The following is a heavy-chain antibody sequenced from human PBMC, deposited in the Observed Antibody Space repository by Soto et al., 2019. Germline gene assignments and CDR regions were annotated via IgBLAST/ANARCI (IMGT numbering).Heavy chain of an antibody. Sequence: PGGSLRLSCASSGFTFSSYGMHLVRQAPGKGLERVAVISYDGSNKYYADSVKGRFTISRDNSKNTLYLQMNSLRAEDTAVYYCAKDIFRSIAAAGREYYYYYYGMDVWGQGTTVTVSS. CDR2: ISYDGSNK. V-gene: IGHV3-30*18. J-gene: IGHJ6*02. CDR3: AKDIFRSIAAAGREYYYYYYGMDV. D-gene: IGHD6-13*01. CDR1: GFTFSSYG.